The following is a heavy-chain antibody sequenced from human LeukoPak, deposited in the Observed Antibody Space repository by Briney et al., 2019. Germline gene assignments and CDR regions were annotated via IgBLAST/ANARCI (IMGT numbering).Heavy chain of an antibody. J-gene: IGHJ4*02. CDR1: GFTFDDYG. Sequence: GGSLRLSCAASGFTFDDYGMSWVRHAPGKGLEWVSGINWNGDSTVYVDSVKGRFTISRDNAKNSLYLQMNSLRAEDTALYYCARDRSTVAGTSFDYWGQGTLVTVSS. CDR2: INWNGDST. D-gene: IGHD6-19*01. CDR3: ARDRSTVAGTSFDY. V-gene: IGHV3-20*04.